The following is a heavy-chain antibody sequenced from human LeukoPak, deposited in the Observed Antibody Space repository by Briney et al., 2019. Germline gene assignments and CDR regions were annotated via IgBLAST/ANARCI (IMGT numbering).Heavy chain of an antibody. Sequence: PSGTLSLTCAVSGGSISSSNWWSWVRQPPGKGLEWIGSIYYSGSTYYNPSLKSRVTISVDTSKNQFSLKLSSVTAADTAVYYCARLDYGDINYWGQGTLVTVSS. J-gene: IGHJ4*02. CDR3: ARLDYGDINY. V-gene: IGHV4-4*02. CDR1: GGSISSSNW. CDR2: IYYSGST. D-gene: IGHD4-17*01.